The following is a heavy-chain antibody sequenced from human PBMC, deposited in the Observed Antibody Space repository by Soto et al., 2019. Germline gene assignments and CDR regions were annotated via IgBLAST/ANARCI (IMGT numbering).Heavy chain of an antibody. CDR1: RLPFSSYG. CDR3: TTYLITGFWSGYFGGIFPVRGSDAFDI. J-gene: IGHJ3*02. V-gene: IGHV3-30*03. CDR2: ISYDESKK. D-gene: IGHD3-3*01. Sequence: AGGALRLSWGASRLPFSSYGMHWVRQAPGKGLEWGALISYDESKKYYADSVKGRFTISRDNSKNTLYLQMNSLKTEDTAVYYCTTYLITGFWSGYFGGIFPVRGSDAFDIWGQGTMVTVSS.